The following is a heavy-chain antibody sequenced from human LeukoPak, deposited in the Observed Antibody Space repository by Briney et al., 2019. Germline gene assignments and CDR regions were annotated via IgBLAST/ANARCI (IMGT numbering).Heavy chain of an antibody. CDR3: ARGSNIGYFFDY. V-gene: IGHV3-21*01. D-gene: IGHD2/OR15-2a*01. CDR2: IGSSHSYI. Sequence: GGSLRLSCAASGFTFNNYNMFWVRQAPGKGLEWVSSIGSSHSYIYYADSVKGRFTISRDNAKKSLYLQMNSLRADDTAVYYCARGSNIGYFFDYWGQGTLVTVSS. CDR1: GFTFNNYN. J-gene: IGHJ4*02.